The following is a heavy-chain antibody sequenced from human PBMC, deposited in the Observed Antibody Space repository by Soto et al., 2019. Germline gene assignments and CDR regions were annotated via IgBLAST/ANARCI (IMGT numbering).Heavy chain of an antibody. CDR1: GFTFSNYN. J-gene: IGHJ4*02. V-gene: IGHV3-48*02. D-gene: IGHD2-15*01. Sequence: EVQLVESGGGLVQPGGSLRLSCAASGFTFSNYNMNWVRQAPGKGLEWVSYISSSSTTIYYADSVKGRFTISRDNAKNSLYLQMNSLRDEDTALYYCALYCSGGRCYGYRGQGTLVTVSS. CDR2: ISSSSTTI. CDR3: ALYCSGGRCYGY.